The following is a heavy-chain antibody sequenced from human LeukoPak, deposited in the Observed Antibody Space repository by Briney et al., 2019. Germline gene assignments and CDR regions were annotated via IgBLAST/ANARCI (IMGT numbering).Heavy chain of an antibody. J-gene: IGHJ4*02. V-gene: IGHV1-69*05. Sequence: SVKVSCKASGGTFSRYGISWVRQAPGQGLEWMGRIIPLFGTANYAQKFQGRVTITTDESTSTAYMELSSLRSEDAAVYYCARQLIGGSSSSRIDYWGQGTLVTVSS. D-gene: IGHD2-2*01. CDR3: ARQLIGGSSSSRIDY. CDR2: IIPLFGTA. CDR1: GGTFSRYG.